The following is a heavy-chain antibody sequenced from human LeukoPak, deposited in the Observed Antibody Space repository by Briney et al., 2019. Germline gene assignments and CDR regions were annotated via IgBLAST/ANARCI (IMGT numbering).Heavy chain of an antibody. CDR3: ARDLLWFGELYYYYYGMDV. J-gene: IGHJ6*02. CDR2: INPNSGGT. CDR1: GYTFTGYY. D-gene: IGHD3-10*01. V-gene: IGHV1-2*02. Sequence: ASVKVSCKASGYTFTGYYMHWVRQAPGQGLEWMVWINPNSGGTNYAQKFQGRVTMTRDTSISTAYMELSRLRSDDTAVYYCARDLLWFGELYYYYYGMDVWGQGTTVTVSS.